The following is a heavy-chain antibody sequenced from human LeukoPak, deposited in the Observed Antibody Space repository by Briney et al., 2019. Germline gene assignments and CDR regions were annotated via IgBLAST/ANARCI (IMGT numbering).Heavy chain of an antibody. Sequence: GGSLRLSCAASGFTFSSYDMHWVRQATGKGLEWVSAIGVATNTFYSGSVKGRFTISRENAKNSLYLLMTSLRAEDTAVYYCARQNTPHGNFDYWGQGILVTVSS. CDR1: GFTFSSYD. D-gene: IGHD1-26*01. CDR2: IGVATNT. CDR3: ARQNTPHGNFDY. J-gene: IGHJ4*02. V-gene: IGHV3-13*01.